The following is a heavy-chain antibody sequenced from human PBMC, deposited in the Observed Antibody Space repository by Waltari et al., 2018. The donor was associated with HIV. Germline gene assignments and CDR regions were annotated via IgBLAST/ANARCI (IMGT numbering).Heavy chain of an antibody. CDR3: ARETYYYDSSGEARVSYFDY. CDR2: IYYSGST. CDR1: GGSISSSSYY. D-gene: IGHD3-22*01. Sequence: QLQLQESGPGLVKPSETLSLTCTVSGGSISSSSYYWGWIRQPPGKGMEWIGSIYYSGSTYYNPSLKSRVTISVDTSKNQFSLKLSSVTAADTAVYYCARETYYYDSSGEARVSYFDYWGQGTLVTVSS. J-gene: IGHJ4*02. V-gene: IGHV4-39*07.